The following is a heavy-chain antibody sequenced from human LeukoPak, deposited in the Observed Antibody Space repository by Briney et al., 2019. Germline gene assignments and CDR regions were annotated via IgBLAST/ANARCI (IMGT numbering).Heavy chain of an antibody. CDR1: GFTFSSYG. CDR3: ARGPDWRYSTSYFDY. J-gene: IGHJ4*02. Sequence: PGRSLRLSCAASGFTFSSYGMHWVRQAPGKGLEWVASIKQDGSDKYYVDSVKGRFTISRDNTENSLSLQMNSLRAEDTAVYYCARGPDWRYSTSYFDYWGQGTLVTVSS. V-gene: IGHV3-7*01. D-gene: IGHD3-9*01. CDR2: IKQDGSDK.